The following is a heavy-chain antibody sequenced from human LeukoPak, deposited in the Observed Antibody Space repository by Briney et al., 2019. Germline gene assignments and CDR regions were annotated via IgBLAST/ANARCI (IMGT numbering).Heavy chain of an antibody. Sequence: ASVKVSCKASGYTFTGYYMHWVRQAPGQGLEWMGWTNPNSGGTNYAQKFQGRVTMTRDTSISTAYMELSRLRSDDTAVYYCARGGYYYDSSGYYSSFDYWGQGTLVTVSS. D-gene: IGHD3-22*01. CDR1: GYTFTGYY. CDR2: TNPNSGGT. J-gene: IGHJ4*02. CDR3: ARGGYYYDSSGYYSSFDY. V-gene: IGHV1-2*02.